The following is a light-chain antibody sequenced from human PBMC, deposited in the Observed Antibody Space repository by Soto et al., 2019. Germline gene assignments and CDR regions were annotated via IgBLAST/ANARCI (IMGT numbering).Light chain of an antibody. Sequence: EIVLTQSPGTLSLSPGERATLSCRASQSFSSSYLAWYQQKPGQAPRLLIYGASSSATGIPDRFSGSGSGTDFTLTISRLEPEDFAVYYCQQFGTSPRTFGHGTKVDIK. CDR2: GAS. V-gene: IGKV3-20*01. CDR1: QSFSSSY. CDR3: QQFGTSPRT. J-gene: IGKJ1*01.